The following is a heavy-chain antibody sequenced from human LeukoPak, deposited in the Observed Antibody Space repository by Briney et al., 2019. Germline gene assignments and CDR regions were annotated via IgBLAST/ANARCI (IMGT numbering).Heavy chain of an antibody. Sequence: GGSLRLSCAASGFTFSSYAMSWVRQAPGKGLEWVSAISGSGGSTYYADSVKGRFTISRDNSKNTLYLQMNSLRDEDTAVYYCAKIAQYCSGGSCSPDAFDIWGQGTMVTVSS. CDR3: AKIAQYCSGGSCSPDAFDI. D-gene: IGHD2-15*01. CDR1: GFTFSSYA. J-gene: IGHJ3*02. V-gene: IGHV3-23*01. CDR2: ISGSGGST.